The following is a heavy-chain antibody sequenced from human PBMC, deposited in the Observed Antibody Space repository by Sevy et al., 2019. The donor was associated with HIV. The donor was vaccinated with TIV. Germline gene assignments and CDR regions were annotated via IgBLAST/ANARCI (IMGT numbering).Heavy chain of an antibody. J-gene: IGHJ6*02. V-gene: IGHV3-23*01. Sequence: GGSLRLSCAASGFTFSNYAMSWVRQAPGKGLEWVSSICRSGGSIHYADSVKGRFTISRDNSKNTLYLQMNSLRAEETAVYYCAKVDVVVPVADYGLDVWGQGTTVTVSS. CDR2: ICRSGGSI. D-gene: IGHD2-2*01. CDR3: AKVDVVVPVADYGLDV. CDR1: GFTFSNYA.